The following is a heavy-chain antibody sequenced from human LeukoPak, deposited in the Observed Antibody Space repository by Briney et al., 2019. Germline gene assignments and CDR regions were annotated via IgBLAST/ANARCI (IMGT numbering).Heavy chain of an antibody. D-gene: IGHD3-10*01. CDR3: ARVPGRDYDTFYGMDV. CDR1: GFTFSDHY. CDR2: ISSSSSYT. Sequence: GGSLRLSCAASGFTFSDHYMTWIRHAPGKGLERVSFISSSSSYTNYADSVKGRFTISRDNAKNSLYLQMNSLRAEDTAVYYCARVPGRDYDTFYGMDVWGQGTTVTVSS. J-gene: IGHJ6*02. V-gene: IGHV3-11*05.